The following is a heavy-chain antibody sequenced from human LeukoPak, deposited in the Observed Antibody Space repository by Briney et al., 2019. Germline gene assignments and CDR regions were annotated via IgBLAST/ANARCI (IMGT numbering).Heavy chain of an antibody. J-gene: IGHJ4*02. V-gene: IGHV3-23*01. CDR2: ISGSGGST. CDR1: GFTFSSYS. D-gene: IGHD3-22*01. Sequence: GGSLRLSCAASGFTFSSYSMNWVRQAPGKGLEWVSVISGSGGSTYYADSVNGRFTISRDNSKNTLYLQMNSLRAEDTAVYYCAKDSWDSSGYSYWGQGTLVTVSS. CDR3: AKDSWDSSGYSY.